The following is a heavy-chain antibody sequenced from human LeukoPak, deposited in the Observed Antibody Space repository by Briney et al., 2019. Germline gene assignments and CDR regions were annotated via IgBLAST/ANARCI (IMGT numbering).Heavy chain of an antibody. V-gene: IGHV4-4*09. CDR1: GVSISRYY. D-gene: IGHD2-2*01. J-gene: IGHJ5*02. CDR3: ARHPCTASCRGGFDP. CDR2: IYTSGST. Sequence: SETLSLTCTVSGVSISRYYWSWIRQPPGKGLEWIGYIYTSGSTNYNPSLQSRVTISVDTSRNQFSLKLSSVTAADTAVYYCARHPCTASCRGGFDPWGQGTLVTVSS.